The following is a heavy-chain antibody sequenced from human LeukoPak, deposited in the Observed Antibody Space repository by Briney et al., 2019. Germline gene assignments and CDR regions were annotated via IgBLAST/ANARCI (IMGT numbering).Heavy chain of an antibody. J-gene: IGHJ4*02. V-gene: IGHV4-34*01. D-gene: IGHD2-2*01. CDR2: INHSGST. CDR3: ARGPRIYCSSTSCLDY. CDR1: GGSFSGYY. Sequence: SETLSLTCAVYGGSFSGYYWSWIRQPPGKGLEWIGEINHSGSTNYNLSLKSRVTISVDTSKNQFSLKLSSVTAADTAVYYCARGPRIYCSSTSCLDYWGQGTLVTVSS.